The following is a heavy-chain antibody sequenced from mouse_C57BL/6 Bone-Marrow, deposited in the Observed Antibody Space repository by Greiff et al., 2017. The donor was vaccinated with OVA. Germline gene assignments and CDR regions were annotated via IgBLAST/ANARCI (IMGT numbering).Heavy chain of an antibody. J-gene: IGHJ4*01. CDR2: IDPSDSYT. V-gene: IGHV1-59*01. CDR3: AREGMVTTFYYYAMDY. D-gene: IGHD2-2*01. Sequence: QLQQPGAELVRPGTSVKLSCKASGYTFTSYWMHWVKQRPGQGLEWIGVIDPSDSYTNYNQKFKGKATLTVDTSSSTAYMQLSSLTSEDSAVYYCAREGMVTTFYYYAMDYWGQGTSVTVSS. CDR1: GYTFTSYW.